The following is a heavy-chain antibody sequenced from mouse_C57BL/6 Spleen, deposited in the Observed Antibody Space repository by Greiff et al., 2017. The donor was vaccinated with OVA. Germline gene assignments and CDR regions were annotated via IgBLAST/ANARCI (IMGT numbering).Heavy chain of an antibody. Sequence: QVQLKESGAELVRPGASVTLSCKASGYTFTDYEMHWVKQTPVHGLEWIGAIDPETGGTAYNQKFKGKAILTADKSSSTAYMELRSLTSEDSAVYYCTSRANYAYFDVGGTGTTVTVAS. J-gene: IGHJ1*03. CDR2: IDPETGGT. CDR3: TSRANYAYFDV. CDR1: GYTFTDYE. V-gene: IGHV1-15*01. D-gene: IGHD1-1*01.